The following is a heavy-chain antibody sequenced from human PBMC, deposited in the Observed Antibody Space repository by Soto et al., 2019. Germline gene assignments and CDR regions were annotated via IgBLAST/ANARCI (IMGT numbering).Heavy chain of an antibody. CDR3: ARCYCSVGSCFTCWHFDL. CDR2: ISVEKGDT. Sequence: QVQVVQSGAEVKKPGASVKVACKASGYTFSTFGMSWVRQAPGQGLEWMGWISVEKGDTNSAQKFQDRVTMTTDTSTGTAYMELRSLTSDDTAVYYCARCYCSVGSCFTCWHFDLWGRGTLFTVSS. CDR1: GYTFSTFG. D-gene: IGHD2-15*01. V-gene: IGHV1-18*01. J-gene: IGHJ2*01.